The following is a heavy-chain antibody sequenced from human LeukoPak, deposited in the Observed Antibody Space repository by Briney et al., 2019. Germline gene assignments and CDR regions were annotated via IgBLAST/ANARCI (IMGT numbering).Heavy chain of an antibody. CDR3: AKAARPGYYYGMDV. Sequence: GRSLRLSCAASGFTFDDYAMHWVRQAPGKGLEWVSGISWNSGSIGYADSVKGRFTISRDNAKNSLYLQMNSLRAEDTALYYCAKAARPGYYYGMDVWRQGTTVSVSS. CDR2: ISWNSGSI. V-gene: IGHV3-9*01. J-gene: IGHJ6*01. CDR1: GFTFDDYA. D-gene: IGHD6-6*01.